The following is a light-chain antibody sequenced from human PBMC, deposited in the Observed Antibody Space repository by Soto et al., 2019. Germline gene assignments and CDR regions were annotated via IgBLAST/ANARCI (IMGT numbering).Light chain of an antibody. CDR2: ATS. V-gene: IGKV3-20*01. J-gene: IGKJ1*01. Sequence: ELVLAHSPGTLSLSPGERATLSCRASQSVSSSYLAWYQHKPGQAPRLLIYATSSRATGIPDRFSGSGSGTDFTLTISRLEPEDFAVYYCQQSGSSQTFGQGTKV. CDR1: QSVSSSY. CDR3: QQSGSSQT.